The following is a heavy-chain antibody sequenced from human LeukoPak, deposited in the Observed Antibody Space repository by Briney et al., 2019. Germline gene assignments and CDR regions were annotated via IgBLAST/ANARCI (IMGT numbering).Heavy chain of an antibody. V-gene: IGHV4-30-2*01. CDR2: IYHSGST. D-gene: IGHD3-10*01. J-gene: IGHJ4*02. Sequence: SETLSLTCTVSGGSISSGGYYWSWIRQPPGKGLEWIGYIYHSGSTYYNPSLKSRVTISVDRSKNQFSLKLSSVTAADTAVYYCARELGTGVPDYWGQGTLVTVSS. CDR3: ARELGTGVPDY. CDR1: GGSISSGGYY.